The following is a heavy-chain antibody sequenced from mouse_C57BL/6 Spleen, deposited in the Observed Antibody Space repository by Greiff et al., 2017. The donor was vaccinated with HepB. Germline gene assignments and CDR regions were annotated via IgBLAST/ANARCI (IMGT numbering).Heavy chain of an antibody. CDR3: ARRYYGSSFEDY. J-gene: IGHJ2*01. CDR1: GFNIKNTY. D-gene: IGHD1-1*01. CDR2: INPSNGGT. Sequence: QVQLQQSVAELVRPGASVKLSCTASGFNIKNTYMHWVKQRPEQGLEWIGNINPSNGGTNYNEKFKSKATLTVDKSSSTAYMQLSSLTSEDSAVYYCARRYYGSSFEDYWGQGTTLTVSS. V-gene: IGHV1-53*01.